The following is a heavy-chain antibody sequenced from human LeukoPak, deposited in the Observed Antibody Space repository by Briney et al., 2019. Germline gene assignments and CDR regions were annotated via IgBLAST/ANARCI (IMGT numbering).Heavy chain of an antibody. D-gene: IGHD2-2*02. CDR2: MHPNSGNT. V-gene: IGHV1-8*01. CDR1: GYTFTSYD. Sequence: ASVKFSCKASGYTFTSYDLNWVRQATGHGLELIGSMHPNSGNTGYAQKFQGRVTMTRNTSISTAYMELSSLRSEDTAVYYCARGPVVPAAIRLRYYYMDVWGKGTTVTVSS. CDR3: ARGPVVPAAIRLRYYYMDV. J-gene: IGHJ6*03.